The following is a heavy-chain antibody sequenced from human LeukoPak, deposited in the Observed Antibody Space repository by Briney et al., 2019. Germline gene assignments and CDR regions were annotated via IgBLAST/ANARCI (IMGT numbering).Heavy chain of an antibody. V-gene: IGHV3-7*03. J-gene: IGHJ3*02. CDR2: IKQDGSEK. D-gene: IGHD6-19*01. CDR3: ARDRGYSSGWGLDAFDI. Sequence: GGSLRLSCAASGFTFSNFWMSWVRQAPGKGLEWVANIKQDGSEKYYVDSVKGRFTISRDNAKNSLYLQMNSLRAEDTAVYYCARDRGYSSGWGLDAFDIWGQGTMVTVSS. CDR1: GFTFSNFW.